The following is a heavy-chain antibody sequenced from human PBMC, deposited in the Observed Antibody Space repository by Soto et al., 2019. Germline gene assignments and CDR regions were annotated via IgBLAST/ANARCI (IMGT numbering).Heavy chain of an antibody. CDR1: GGSISGGPYY. CDR3: ARVSGIVVVATAKDPPYYYMDV. J-gene: IGHJ6*03. V-gene: IGHV4-31*03. CDR2: IYYTGST. D-gene: IGHD2-15*01. Sequence: QVQLQESGPGLVKPSQTLSLTCTVSGGSISGGPYYWTWIRQHPGSGLEWIGYIYYTGSTYYNLSLKRRVIMSLDTSNNQLSLKLSSVTAAATAVYFCARVSGIVVVATAKDPPYYYMDVWGKGTTVTVSS.